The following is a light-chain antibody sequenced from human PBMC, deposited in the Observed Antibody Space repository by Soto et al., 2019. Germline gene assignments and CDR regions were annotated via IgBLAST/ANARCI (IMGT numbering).Light chain of an antibody. V-gene: IGKV1-5*01. CDR2: GAS. J-gene: IGKJ1*01. CDR1: QSISTS. Sequence: DFRMTQSPSTLSASVGDRVTISCRASQSISTSLAWYQQKPGKPPKVLIYGASNLQSGVPPRFSGSGSGTDFTLAISSLQPEDSATYYCLQDINYPWTFGQGTKVDIK. CDR3: LQDINYPWT.